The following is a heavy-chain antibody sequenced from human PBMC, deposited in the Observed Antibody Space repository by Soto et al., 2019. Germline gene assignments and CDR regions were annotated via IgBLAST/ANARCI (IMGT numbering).Heavy chain of an antibody. CDR3: ARESGGYDSSTRYGLDV. V-gene: IGHV3-23*01. Sequence: GGSLRLSCAASGFTFSSYAMSWVRQAPGKGLECVSTISGSGGTTYYADSVKGRFTISRDNSKNTLYLQMNSLRAEDTAVYYCARESGGYDSSTRYGLDVWGQGTTVTVSS. CDR2: ISGSGGTT. CDR1: GFTFSSYA. D-gene: IGHD6-25*01. J-gene: IGHJ6*02.